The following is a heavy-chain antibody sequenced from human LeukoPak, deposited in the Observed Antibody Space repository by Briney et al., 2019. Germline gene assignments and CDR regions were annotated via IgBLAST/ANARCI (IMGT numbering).Heavy chain of an antibody. CDR3: ARGTRIAAAGTEKYYFDY. D-gene: IGHD6-13*01. J-gene: IGHJ4*02. CDR1: GYTFTSYD. Sequence: GASVKVSCKASGYTFTSYDINWVRQATGQGLEWMGWMNPNSGNTGYAQKFQGRVTMTRNTSISTAYMELSSLRSEDTAVYYCARGTRIAAAGTEKYYFDYWGQGTLVTVSS. CDR2: MNPNSGNT. V-gene: IGHV1-8*01.